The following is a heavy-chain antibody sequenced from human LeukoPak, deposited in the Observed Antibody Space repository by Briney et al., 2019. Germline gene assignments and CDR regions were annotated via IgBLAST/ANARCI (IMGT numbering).Heavy chain of an antibody. J-gene: IGHJ4*02. D-gene: IGHD6-19*01. CDR1: GGSISSSSYY. Sequence: SETLSLTCTVSGGSISSSSYYWAWIRQPPGKGLEWIGSIHYSGSTYRNPSLKSRVTISVDTSKNQFSLKLSSVTAADTAVYYCARYAVVAGYYFDYWGQGTLVTVSS. CDR2: IHYSGST. V-gene: IGHV4-39*07. CDR3: ARYAVVAGYYFDY.